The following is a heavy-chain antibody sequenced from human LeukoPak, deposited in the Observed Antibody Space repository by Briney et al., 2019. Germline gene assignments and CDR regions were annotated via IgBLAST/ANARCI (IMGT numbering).Heavy chain of an antibody. CDR1: GFTFSSYS. CDR3: AREGSTSDSSFDP. Sequence: GGSLRLSCAASGFTFSSYSMNWVRQVPGKGLEWVSSISSSSSYIYYADSVKGRFTIARNNAKYSLYLQMNSLRAEDTAVYYCAREGSTSDSSFDPWGQGTLVTVSS. D-gene: IGHD2-2*01. CDR2: ISSSSSYI. J-gene: IGHJ5*02. V-gene: IGHV3-21*01.